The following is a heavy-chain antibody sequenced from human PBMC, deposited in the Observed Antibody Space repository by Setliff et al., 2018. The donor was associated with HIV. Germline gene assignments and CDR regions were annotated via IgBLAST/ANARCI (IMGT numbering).Heavy chain of an antibody. CDR2: IYYSGST. CDR3: ARALYCSSASCAKRDWLDP. D-gene: IGHD2-2*01. J-gene: IGHJ5*02. Sequence: SETLSLTCAVSGGSISSSSYYWGWIRQPPGKGLEWIGSIYYSGSTYYNPSLKSRVTISVDTSKNQFSLKLSSVTAADTAVYYCARALYCSSASCAKRDWLDPWGQGTLVTVSS. V-gene: IGHV4-39*01. CDR1: GGSISSSSYY.